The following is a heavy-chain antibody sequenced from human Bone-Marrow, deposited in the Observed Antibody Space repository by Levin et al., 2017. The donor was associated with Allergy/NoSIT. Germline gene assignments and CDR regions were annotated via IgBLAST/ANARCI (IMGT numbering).Heavy chain of an antibody. CDR1: GYTFTGYY. D-gene: IGHD3-22*01. CDR3: AREDYYDSSGYYSY. J-gene: IGHJ4*02. V-gene: IGHV1-2*04. CDR2: INPNSGGT. Sequence: ASVKVSCKASGYTFTGYYMHWVRQAPGQGLEWMGWINPNSGGTNYAQKFQGWVTMTRDTSISTAYMELSRLRSDDTAVYYCAREDYYDSSGYYSYWGQGTLVTVSS.